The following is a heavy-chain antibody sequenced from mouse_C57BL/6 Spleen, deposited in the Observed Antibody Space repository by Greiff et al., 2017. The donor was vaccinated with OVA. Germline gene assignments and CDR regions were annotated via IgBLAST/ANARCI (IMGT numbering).Heavy chain of an antibody. CDR1: GFSLSTFGMG. V-gene: IGHV8-8*01. CDR3: ARIGTAQATLYYFDY. CDR2: IWWDDDK. Sequence: QVTLKVSGPGILQPSQTLSLTCSFSGFSLSTFGMGVGWIRQPSGKGLEWLAHIWWDDDKYYNPALKSRLTISKDTSKNRVFLKIANVDTADTATYYCARIGTAQATLYYFDYWGQGTTLTVSS. J-gene: IGHJ2*01. D-gene: IGHD3-2*02.